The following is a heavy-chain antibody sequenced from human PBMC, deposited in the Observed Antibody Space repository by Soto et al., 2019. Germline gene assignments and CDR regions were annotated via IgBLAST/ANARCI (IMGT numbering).Heavy chain of an antibody. D-gene: IGHD3-16*01. CDR2: INPSGGST. Sequence: ASVKVSCKASGYTFTSYYMHWVRQAPGQGLEWMGIINPSGGSTSYAQKFQGRVTMTRDTSTSTVYMELSSLRSEDTAVYYCARDGLTFGGVESENWIDPWGQGTQVTAPQ. V-gene: IGHV1-46*03. J-gene: IGHJ5*02. CDR3: ARDGLTFGGVESENWIDP. CDR1: GYTFTSYY.